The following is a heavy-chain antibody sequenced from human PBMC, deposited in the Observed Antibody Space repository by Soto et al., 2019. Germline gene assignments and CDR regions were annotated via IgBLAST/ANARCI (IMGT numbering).Heavy chain of an antibody. CDR2: INPNSGGT. CDR3: ARTQDYYDSSGPLDY. CDR1: GYTFTGYY. Sequence: ASVRVSCKASGYTFTGYYMHWVRQAPGQGLEWMGWINPNSGGTNYAQKFQGRVTMTRDTSISTAYMELSRLRSDDTAVYYCARTQDYYDSSGPLDYWGQGTLVTVSS. J-gene: IGHJ4*02. V-gene: IGHV1-2*02. D-gene: IGHD3-22*01.